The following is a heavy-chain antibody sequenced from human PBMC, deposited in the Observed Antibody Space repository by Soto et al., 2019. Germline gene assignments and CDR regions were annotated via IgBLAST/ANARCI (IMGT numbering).Heavy chain of an antibody. D-gene: IGHD3-3*01. Sequence: GGSLRLSCAASGFTFSSYAMSWVRQAPGKGLKWVSAISGSGGSTYYADSVKGRFTISRDNSKNTLYLQMNSLRAEDTAVYYCAKDPFWDYINWFDPWGQGTLVTVSS. CDR2: ISGSGGST. J-gene: IGHJ5*02. CDR3: AKDPFWDYINWFDP. V-gene: IGHV3-23*01. CDR1: GFTFSSYA.